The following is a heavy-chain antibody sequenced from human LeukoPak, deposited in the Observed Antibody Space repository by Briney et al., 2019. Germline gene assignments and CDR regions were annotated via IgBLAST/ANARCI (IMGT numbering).Heavy chain of an antibody. J-gene: IGHJ5*02. CDR1: GGTFSSYA. CDR3: ARALSLGYCSSTSCLNWFDP. D-gene: IGHD2-2*01. Sequence: SVKVSCKXSGGTFSSYAISWVRQAPGQGLEWMGGIIPIFGTANYAQKFQGRVTITADESTSTAYMELSSLRSEDTAVYYCARALSLGYCSSTSCLNWFDPWGQGTLVTVSS. V-gene: IGHV1-69*13. CDR2: IIPIFGTA.